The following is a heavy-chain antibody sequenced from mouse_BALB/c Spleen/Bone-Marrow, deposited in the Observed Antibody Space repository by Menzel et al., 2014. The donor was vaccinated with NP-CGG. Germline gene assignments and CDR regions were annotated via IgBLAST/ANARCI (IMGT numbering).Heavy chain of an antibody. D-gene: IGHD1-1*01. CDR3: ARLNYYGNLFV. CDR2: INPDSSTI. Sequence: EVKVEESGGGLVQPGGSLKLSCAASGFDFSRYWMSWVRQAPGKGLEWIGEINPDSSTINYTPTLKDKFIISRDNAKNTLYMQMRKVRSEDKALYYCARLNYYGNLFVWGAGTTVTVSS. J-gene: IGHJ1*01. V-gene: IGHV4-1*02. CDR1: GFDFSRYW.